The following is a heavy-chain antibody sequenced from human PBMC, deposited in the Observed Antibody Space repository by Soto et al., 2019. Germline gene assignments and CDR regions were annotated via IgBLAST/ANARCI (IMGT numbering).Heavy chain of an antibody. CDR1: GSTFTSYG. Sequence: GASLKVYCNSSGSTFTSYGIICVRQSPGQGLELMGWISAYNGNTNYAQKLQGRVTMTTDTSTSTAYMELRSLRSDDTAVYYCARVNSAARLPGDCWGQGTLVTVSS. CDR2: ISAYNGNT. V-gene: IGHV1-18*01. CDR3: ARVNSAARLPGDC. J-gene: IGHJ4*02. D-gene: IGHD6-6*01.